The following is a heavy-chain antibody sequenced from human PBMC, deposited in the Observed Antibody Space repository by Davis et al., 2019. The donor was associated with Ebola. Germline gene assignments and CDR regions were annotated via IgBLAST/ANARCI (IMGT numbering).Heavy chain of an antibody. CDR1: GVSISRHY. D-gene: IGHD3-16*01. J-gene: IGHJ4*02. CDR2: IYYTGSA. CDR3: AERGGSV. V-gene: IGHV4-59*11. Sequence: PGGSLRLSCTVPGVSISRHYWSWIRQPPGKRLEWIGSIYYTGSAYYNSSLNSRVTISVDTSKNQFSLKLSSVTAADTAMYYCAERGGSVWGQGTLVTVSS.